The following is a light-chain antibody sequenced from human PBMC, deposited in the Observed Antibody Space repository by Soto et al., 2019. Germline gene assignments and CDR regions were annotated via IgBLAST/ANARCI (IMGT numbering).Light chain of an antibody. Sequence: EIVSTQSPATLSLSPGERATLSCRASQSISSYHLAWYQQKPGQAPRLLIYDASNRATGIPARFSGSGSGTDFTLTISSLEPEDFAVYYCQQRSNGTPITFGQGTRLEI. V-gene: IGKV3-11*01. CDR3: QQRSNGTPIT. J-gene: IGKJ5*01. CDR2: DAS. CDR1: QSISSYH.